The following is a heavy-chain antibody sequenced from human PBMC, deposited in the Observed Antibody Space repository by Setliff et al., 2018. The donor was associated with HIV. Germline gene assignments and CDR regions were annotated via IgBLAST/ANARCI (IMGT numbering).Heavy chain of an antibody. D-gene: IGHD2-21*02. V-gene: IGHV4-61*09. CDR3: AREPTLYCGGDCYFDY. J-gene: IGHJ4*02. CDR1: GGSISSGSYY. Sequence: SETLSLTCTVSGGSISSGSYYWSWIRQPAGKGLEWIGHIYTSGSTNYNPSLKSRVTISVDRSRNQFSLKLSSVTAADTAVYYCAREPTLYCGGDCYFDYWGQGTLVTVSS. CDR2: IYTSGST.